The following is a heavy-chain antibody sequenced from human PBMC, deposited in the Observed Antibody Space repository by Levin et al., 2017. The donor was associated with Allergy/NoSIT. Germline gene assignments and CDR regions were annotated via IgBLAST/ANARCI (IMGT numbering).Heavy chain of an antibody. CDR2: INPKGGTA. CDR3: AGATVTTHLKY. Sequence: PGGSLRLSCKASGNTFNYYYIQWVRQAPGHGLEWLGRINPKGGTAYAEKFQGRVTMTRDTSTSTVNLELSSLSPEDSAVYFCAGATVTTHLKYWGQGTLVTVSS. CDR1: GNTFNYYY. J-gene: IGHJ4*02. V-gene: IGHV1-46*02. D-gene: IGHD4-11*01.